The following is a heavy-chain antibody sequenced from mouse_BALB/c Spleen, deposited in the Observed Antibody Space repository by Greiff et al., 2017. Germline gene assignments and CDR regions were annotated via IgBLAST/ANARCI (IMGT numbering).Heavy chain of an antibody. CDR3: ARGAAFDY. CDR2: ISSGSSTI. Sequence: EVKVVESGGGLVQPGGSRKLSCAASGFTFSSFGMHWVRQAPEKGLEWVAYISSGSSTIYYADTVKGRFTISRDNPKNTLFLQMTSLRSEDTAMYYCARGAAFDYWGQGTTLTVSS. CDR1: GFTFSSFG. D-gene: IGHD3-3*01. J-gene: IGHJ2*01. V-gene: IGHV5-17*02.